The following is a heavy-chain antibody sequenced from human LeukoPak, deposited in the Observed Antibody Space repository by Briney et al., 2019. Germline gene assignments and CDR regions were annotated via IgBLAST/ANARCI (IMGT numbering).Heavy chain of an antibody. J-gene: IGHJ4*02. Sequence: GGSLRLSCAASGFTFSSYAMHWVRQAPGKGLEWVAVISNDGSNKYYADSVKGRFTISRDNSKNTLYLQMNSLRADDTAVYYCAGDLYGDYAFVYWGQGTLVTVSS. CDR1: GFTFSSYA. CDR3: AGDLYGDYAFVY. CDR2: ISNDGSNK. D-gene: IGHD4-17*01. V-gene: IGHV3-30-3*01.